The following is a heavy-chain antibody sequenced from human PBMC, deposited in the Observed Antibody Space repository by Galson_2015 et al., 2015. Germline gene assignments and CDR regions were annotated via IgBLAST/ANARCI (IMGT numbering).Heavy chain of an antibody. J-gene: IGHJ4*02. CDR1: GGSFSGYY. D-gene: IGHD4-23*01. V-gene: IGHV4-34*01. CDR3: ARGGGGNELFDY. Sequence: SETLSLTCAVYGGSFSGYYWSWIRQPPGNGLEWIGEINHSGSTNYNPSLKSRVTISVDTSKNQFSLKLSSVTAADAAVYYCARGGGGNELFDYWGQGTLVTVSS. CDR2: INHSGST.